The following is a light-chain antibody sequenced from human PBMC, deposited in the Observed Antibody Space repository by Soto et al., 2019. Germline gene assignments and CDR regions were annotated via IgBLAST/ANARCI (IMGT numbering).Light chain of an antibody. Sequence: QSVLTQPPSASGTPGQRVTISCSGSSSNIGRNTVNWYQQLPGTAPQLLIYRNNQRPSGVPDRFSGSKSGTSASLTISGLQSGDEADYYCAAWDVGLVGSVVFGGGTKLTVL. CDR1: SSNIGRNT. CDR2: RNN. CDR3: AAWDVGLVGSVV. J-gene: IGLJ2*01. V-gene: IGLV1-44*01.